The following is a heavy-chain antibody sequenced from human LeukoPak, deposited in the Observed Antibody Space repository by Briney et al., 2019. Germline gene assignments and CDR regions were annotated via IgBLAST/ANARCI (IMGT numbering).Heavy chain of an antibody. CDR1: GFTFSSYA. Sequence: GSLRLSCAASGFTFSSYAMSWVRQVPGKGLEWVSSISGSGGRTYYANSVKGRFTISRDNSKNTLYLQMNSLRAEDTAVYYCATTVTTRVDYWGQGTLVTVSS. V-gene: IGHV3-23*01. CDR3: ATTVTTRVDY. CDR2: ISGSGGRT. D-gene: IGHD4-17*01. J-gene: IGHJ4*02.